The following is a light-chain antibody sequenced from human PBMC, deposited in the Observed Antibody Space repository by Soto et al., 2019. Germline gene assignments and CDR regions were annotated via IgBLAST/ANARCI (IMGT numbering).Light chain of an antibody. CDR1: SCDVGGYNY. Sequence: QSVLTQPASVSGSPGQSITISCTGTSCDVGGYNYVSWYKQHPGKAPKLMIYEVTNRPSGVSNRFSGSKSGNTASLTISGLQAEDEADYYCSSYTSSSSLYVFGTGTKVTVL. V-gene: IGLV2-14*01. CDR2: EVT. CDR3: SSYTSSSSLYV. J-gene: IGLJ1*01.